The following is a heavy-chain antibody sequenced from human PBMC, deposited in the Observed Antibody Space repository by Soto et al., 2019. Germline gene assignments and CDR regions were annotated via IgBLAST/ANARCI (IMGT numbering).Heavy chain of an antibody. CDR3: ARVHVMVVAGSTFDY. CDR1: GYSISSGCY. V-gene: IGHV4-38-2*02. J-gene: IGHJ4*01. D-gene: IGHD6-19*01. Sequence: KPSETLSLTCTVSGYSISSGCYWSLIRQPPGKGPEWIASIYHGGTTFYNPSLKSRITISVDTSNNQFSLKLTSVTAADTAVYYCARVHVMVVAGSTFDYWGHGTLVTVSS. CDR2: IYHGGTT.